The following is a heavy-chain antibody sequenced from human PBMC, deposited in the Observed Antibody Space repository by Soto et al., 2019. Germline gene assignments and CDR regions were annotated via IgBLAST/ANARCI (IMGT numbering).Heavy chain of an antibody. D-gene: IGHD1-26*01. J-gene: IGHJ5*02. CDR1: GGSINRDDSF. Sequence: SETLSLTCSVSGGSINRDDSFWGWVRQSPGQGLEWIGSLYYGGSTFYNPSLKSRVTISLDTSKNQFSLRLTSVTAADTAIYYCARQLPVGATSWFDPWGQGTLVTVSS. CDR3: ARQLPVGATSWFDP. V-gene: IGHV4-39*01. CDR2: LYYGGST.